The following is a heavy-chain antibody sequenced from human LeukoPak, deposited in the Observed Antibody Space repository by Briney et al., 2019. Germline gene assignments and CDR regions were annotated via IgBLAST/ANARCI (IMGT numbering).Heavy chain of an antibody. V-gene: IGHV3-21*01. Sequence: GGSLRLSCAASGFTFSSYSMNWVRQAPGKGLEWVSSISSSSSYIYYADSVKGRFTISRDNAKNSLYLQMNSLRAEDTAVYYCARDPGYSSGWYDGNGMDVWGQGTTVTVSS. CDR3: ARDPGYSSGWYDGNGMDV. CDR2: ISSSSSYI. J-gene: IGHJ6*02. CDR1: GFTFSSYS. D-gene: IGHD6-19*01.